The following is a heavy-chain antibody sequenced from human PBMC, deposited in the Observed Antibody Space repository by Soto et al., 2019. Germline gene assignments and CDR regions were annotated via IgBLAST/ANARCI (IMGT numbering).Heavy chain of an antibody. CDR1: GFTFSKAW. CDR2: IKSETDGATT. D-gene: IGHD6-13*01. J-gene: IGHJ5*02. CDR3: TAAVRRAAAWGLDP. Sequence: EVQLVESGGGLVKPGGSLRLSCAASGFTFSKAWMSWVRQAPGRGPEWVGRIKSETDGATTHYAAPVQGRFTISRDDSKTTVYLQRNSLKTEDTAVYYCTAAVRRAAAWGLDPWGQGTLVTVSS. V-gene: IGHV3-15*01.